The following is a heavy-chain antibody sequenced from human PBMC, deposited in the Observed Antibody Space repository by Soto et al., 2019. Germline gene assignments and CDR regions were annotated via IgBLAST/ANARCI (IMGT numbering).Heavy chain of an antibody. CDR2: IYYSGNT. Sequence: SETLPLSCSFSRGSNSSGDYYWSWIRQPPGKGLEWIGYIYYSGNTYYNPSLKSRVTISVDTSKNQFSLKLSSVTAADTAVYYCVRVGHINWFDPWGQGTLVTVS. J-gene: IGHJ5*02. D-gene: IGHD2-21*01. V-gene: IGHV4-30-4*01. CDR3: VRVGHINWFDP. CDR1: RGSNSSGDYY.